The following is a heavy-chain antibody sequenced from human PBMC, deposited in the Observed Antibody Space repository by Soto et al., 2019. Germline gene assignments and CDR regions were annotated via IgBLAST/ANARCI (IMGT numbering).Heavy chain of an antibody. J-gene: IGHJ2*01. CDR1: GGTFSSYA. V-gene: IGHV1-69*13. Sequence: ASVRVSCKASGGTFSSYAISWVRQAPGQGLEWMGGIIPIFGTANYAQKFQGRVTITADESTSTAYMELSSLRSEDTAVYYCARDLVYYGDYEIVDYWYFDLWGRGTLVTVSS. CDR2: IIPIFGTA. D-gene: IGHD4-17*01. CDR3: ARDLVYYGDYEIVDYWYFDL.